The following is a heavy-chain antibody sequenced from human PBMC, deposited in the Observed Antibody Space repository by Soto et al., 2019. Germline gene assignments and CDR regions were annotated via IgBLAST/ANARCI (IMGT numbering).Heavy chain of an antibody. J-gene: IGHJ6*02. CDR3: ARGGDSSSSVGMDV. Sequence: ETLSLTCTVSGGSISSYYWSWIRQPPGKGLEWIGYIYYSGSTNYNPSLKSRVTISVDTSKNQCSLKLSSVTAADTAVYYCARGGDSSSSVGMDVWGQGTTVTV. V-gene: IGHV4-59*01. CDR2: IYYSGST. CDR1: GGSISSYY. D-gene: IGHD6-6*01.